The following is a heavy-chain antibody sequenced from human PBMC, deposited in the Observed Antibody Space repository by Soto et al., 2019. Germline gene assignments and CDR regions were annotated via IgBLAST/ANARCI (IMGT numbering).Heavy chain of an antibody. Sequence: SETLSLTCTVSGGSISSYYWSWIRQPPGKGLEWIGYIYYSGSTNYNPSLKSRVTISVDTSKNQFSLKLSSVTAADTAVYYCASPVYGSGIYCWGQGTLVTVSS. CDR2: IYYSGST. V-gene: IGHV4-59*12. CDR3: ASPVYGSGIYC. J-gene: IGHJ4*02. D-gene: IGHD3-10*01. CDR1: GGSISSYY.